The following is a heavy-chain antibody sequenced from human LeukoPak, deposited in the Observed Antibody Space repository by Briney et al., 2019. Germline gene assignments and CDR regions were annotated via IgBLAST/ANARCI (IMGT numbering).Heavy chain of an antibody. CDR1: GGSISGYY. Sequence: PSETLSLTCNVSGGSISGYYWSWIRQPPGKGLEYIGYIYYSGSTDYNPSLKSRITISVDTSKNQFSLKLSSVTAADTALYYCTRDNGGDWYAFDIWGQGTVVTVSS. CDR3: TRDNGGDWYAFDI. CDR2: IYYSGST. J-gene: IGHJ3*02. V-gene: IGHV4-59*12. D-gene: IGHD2-21*02.